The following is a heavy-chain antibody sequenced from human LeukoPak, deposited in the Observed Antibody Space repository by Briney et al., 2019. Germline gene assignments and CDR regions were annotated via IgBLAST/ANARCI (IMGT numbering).Heavy chain of an antibody. D-gene: IGHD3-16*02. V-gene: IGHV3-7*01. J-gene: IGHJ6*03. CDR1: GFTFSSYW. CDR3: ARDYRAYDFFIDV. CDR2: IKQDGSEK. Sequence: GGSLRLSCAASGFTFSSYWMNWVRQAPGKGLEWVANIKQDGSEKYYVDSVKGRFTISRDNAKNSLYLQMNSLRAEDTAVYYCARDYRAYDFFIDVWGKGTTVTVSS.